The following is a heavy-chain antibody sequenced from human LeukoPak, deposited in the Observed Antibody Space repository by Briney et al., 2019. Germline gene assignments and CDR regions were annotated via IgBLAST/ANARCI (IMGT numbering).Heavy chain of an antibody. V-gene: IGHV3-66*01. J-gene: IGHJ4*02. CDR1: GFIVSSNY. Sequence: GGSLRLSCAASGFIVSSNYMNWVRQAPGKGLEWVSVLYSGGTTYYADSVKGRFTISRDNSKNTLYLQMSSLRAEDTAVYYCVKDKYPVVVAATLDYWGQGILVTVSS. CDR2: LYSGGTT. D-gene: IGHD2-15*01. CDR3: VKDKYPVVVAATLDY.